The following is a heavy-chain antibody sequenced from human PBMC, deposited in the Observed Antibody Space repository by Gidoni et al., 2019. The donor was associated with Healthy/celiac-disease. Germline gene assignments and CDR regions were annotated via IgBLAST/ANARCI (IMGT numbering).Heavy chain of an antibody. CDR2: ISYDGSNK. Sequence: QVQLVESGGGVVQPGRSLRLSCAASGFTFSSYAMHWVRQAPGKGLEWVAVISYDGSNKYYADSVKGRFTISRDNSKNTLYLQMNSLRAEDTAVYYCARDAIVVDSRGINDAFDIWGQGTMVTVSS. D-gene: IGHD2-21*01. J-gene: IGHJ3*02. CDR1: GFTFSSYA. CDR3: ARDAIVVDSRGINDAFDI. V-gene: IGHV3-30-3*01.